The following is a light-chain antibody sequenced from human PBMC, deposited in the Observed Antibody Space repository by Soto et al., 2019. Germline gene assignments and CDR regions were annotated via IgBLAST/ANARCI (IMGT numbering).Light chain of an antibody. CDR2: EVS. V-gene: IGLV2-23*02. CDR1: SSDVGSYNL. Sequence: SVLTQPAYVNGSPGESITISCTGTSSDVGSYNLVSWYQQHPGKAPKLMIYEVSKRPSGVSNRFSGSKSGNTASLTISGLQAEDEADYYCCSYAGSSTPYVFGTGTKVTVL. J-gene: IGLJ1*01. CDR3: CSYAGSSTPYV.